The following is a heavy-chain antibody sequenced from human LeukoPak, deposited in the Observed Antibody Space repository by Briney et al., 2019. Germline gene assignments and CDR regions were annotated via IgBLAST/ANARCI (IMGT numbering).Heavy chain of an antibody. Sequence: GGSLRLSCAASGFTFSSYAMSWVRQAPGKGLEWVSAISGSGGSTYYADSVKGRFTISRDNSKNTLYLQMNSLRAEDTAVYYCAKDYGSGYQEDYFDYWGQGTLVTVSS. CDR2: ISGSGGST. J-gene: IGHJ4*02. CDR3: AKDYGSGYQEDYFDY. V-gene: IGHV3-23*01. CDR1: GFTFSSYA. D-gene: IGHD3-22*01.